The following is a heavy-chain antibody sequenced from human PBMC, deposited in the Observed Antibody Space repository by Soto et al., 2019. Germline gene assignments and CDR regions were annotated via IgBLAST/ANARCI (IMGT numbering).Heavy chain of an antibody. V-gene: IGHV4-59*12. D-gene: IGHD6-13*01. CDR3: ARDQGVAAAGITWFEP. J-gene: IGHJ5*02. Sequence: PSETLSLTCSVSVHSISGYYWIWIRQPPGKGLEWIGYIYYSGSTNYNPSLKSRVTMSVDTSKNQFSLRLMSLTAADTAVYYCARDQGVAAAGITWFEPWGQGSLVTVSS. CDR1: VHSISGYY. CDR2: IYYSGST.